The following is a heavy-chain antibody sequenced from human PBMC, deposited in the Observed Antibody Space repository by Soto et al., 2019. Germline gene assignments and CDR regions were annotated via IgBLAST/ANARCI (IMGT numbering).Heavy chain of an antibody. V-gene: IGHV3-9*01. CDR3: AKNPLARRQPGYYFDY. Sequence: SLRLSCAASGFTFDDYAMHWVRQAPGKGLEWVSGISWNSGSIGYADSVKGRFTISRDNAKNSLYLQMNSLRAEDTALYYCAKNPLARRQPGYYFDYWGHGTLVTVSS. CDR2: ISWNSGSI. D-gene: IGHD3-10*01. CDR1: GFTFDDYA. J-gene: IGHJ4*01.